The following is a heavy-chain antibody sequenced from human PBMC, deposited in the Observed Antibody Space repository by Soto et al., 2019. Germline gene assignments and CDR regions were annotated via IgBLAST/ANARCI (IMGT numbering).Heavy chain of an antibody. V-gene: IGHV4-39*01. CDR3: ARLYDSSGNFDY. CDR1: GGSISSSSYY. D-gene: IGHD3-22*01. Sequence: QLQLQESGPGLVKPSETLSLTCTVSGGSISSSSYYWGWIRQPPGKGLEWIGSIYYSGSTYYNPSLKSRVTISVDTSKNQCFLKLRSVTAADTAVYYRARLYDSSGNFDYWGQGTLVTVSS. J-gene: IGHJ4*02. CDR2: IYYSGST.